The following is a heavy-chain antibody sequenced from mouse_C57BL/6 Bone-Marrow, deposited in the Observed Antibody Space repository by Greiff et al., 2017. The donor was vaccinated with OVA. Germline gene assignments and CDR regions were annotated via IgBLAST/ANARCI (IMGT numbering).Heavy chain of an antibody. V-gene: IGHV3-8*01. CDR1: GYSITSDS. CDR2: ISYSGST. D-gene: IGHD1-1*01. Sequence: EVQLQESGPGLAKPSQTLSLTCSVTGYSITSDSWNWIRKFPGNKLEYMGYISYSGSTYYNPSLKSRISITRDTSKNQYYLQLNSVTTEDTATYYCARSKEFSYYGSRFYWYVDVWGTGTTVTVSS. CDR3: ARSKEFSYYGSRFYWYVDV. J-gene: IGHJ1*03.